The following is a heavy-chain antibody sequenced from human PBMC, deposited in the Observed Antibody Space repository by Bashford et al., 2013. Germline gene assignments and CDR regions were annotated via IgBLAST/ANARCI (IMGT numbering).Heavy chain of an antibody. V-gene: IGHV3-21*01. Sequence: GGSLRLSCAASGFTFSSYSMNWVRQAPGKGLEWVSSISSSSSYIYYADSVKGRFTISRDNAKNSLYLQMNSLRAEDTAVYYCARDVTYYYGSGSWNYGMDVWGQGTTVTVSS. CDR1: GFTFSSYS. CDR2: ISSSSSYI. CDR3: ARDVTYYYGSGSWNYGMDV. J-gene: IGHJ6*02. D-gene: IGHD3-10*01.